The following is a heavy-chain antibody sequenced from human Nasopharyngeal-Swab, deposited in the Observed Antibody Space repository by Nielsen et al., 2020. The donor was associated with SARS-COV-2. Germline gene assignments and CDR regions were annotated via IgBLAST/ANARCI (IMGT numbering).Heavy chain of an antibody. Sequence: GESLKISCAASGFTFSSYAMSWVRQAPGKGLEWVSSISSSSSYIHYADSVKGRFTISRDNAKNSLYLQMNSLRAEDTAVYYCARDRSTVTTYSDYWGQGTLVTVSS. V-gene: IGHV3-21*01. CDR3: ARDRSTVTTYSDY. D-gene: IGHD4-17*01. J-gene: IGHJ4*02. CDR1: GFTFSSYA. CDR2: ISSSSSYI.